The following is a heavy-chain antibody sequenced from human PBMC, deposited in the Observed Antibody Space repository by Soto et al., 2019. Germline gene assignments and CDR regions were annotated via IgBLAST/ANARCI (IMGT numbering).Heavy chain of an antibody. D-gene: IGHD3-10*01. CDR2: ISISSSYI. CDR3: ARRTRWFGELTTRYFDC. CDR1: GFTFSSYN. V-gene: IGHV3-21*01. J-gene: IGHJ4*02. Sequence: EVQLVESGGGLVKPGGSLRLSCAASGFTFSSYNMNWVRQAPGKGLEWVSSISISSSYIYYADSVKGRFTISRDNAKNSLYLQMNNLRADDPAVYYCARRTRWFGELTTRYFDCWGQGTLVTVSS.